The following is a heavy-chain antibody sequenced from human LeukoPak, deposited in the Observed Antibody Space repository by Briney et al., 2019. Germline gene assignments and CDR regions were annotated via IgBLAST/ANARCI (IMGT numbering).Heavy chain of an antibody. D-gene: IGHD2-2*01. CDR2: IRYDGSNK. V-gene: IGHV3-30*02. J-gene: IGHJ4*02. CDR3: AGPMGPAAIFGFDY. CDR1: GFTFNSYG. Sequence: GGSLRLSCAASGFTFNSYGMHWVRQAPGKGLEWVAFIRYDGSNKYYADSVKGRFTISRDNSKNTLYLQMNSLRGEDTAVYYCAGPMGPAAIFGFDYWGQGTLVTVST.